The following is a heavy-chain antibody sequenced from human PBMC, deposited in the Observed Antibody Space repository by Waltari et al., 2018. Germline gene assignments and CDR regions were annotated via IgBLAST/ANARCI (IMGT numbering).Heavy chain of an antibody. CDR1: GFTVSNNY. D-gene: IGHD6-6*01. Sequence: EVQLVESGGGLIQPGGSLRLACAASGFTVSNNYMSWVRRAPGKGLEWVSLIYSTGGTSYADSVKGRFTISRDNSKNTLYLQMNSLRVEDTAVYYCATRMVLAARNWGQGTLVTVSS. J-gene: IGHJ4*02. CDR2: IYSTGGT. V-gene: IGHV3-53*01. CDR3: ATRMVLAARN.